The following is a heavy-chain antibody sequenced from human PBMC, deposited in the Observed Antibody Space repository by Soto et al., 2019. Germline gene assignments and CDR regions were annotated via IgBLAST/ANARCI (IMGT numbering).Heavy chain of an antibody. CDR1: GGSISSYY. D-gene: IGHD2-2*01. V-gene: IGHV4-59*01. CDR3: ARVHRYQLLPMGYYGMDV. Sequence: SETLSLTCTVSGGSISSYYWSWIRQPPGKGLEWIGYIYYSGSTNYNPSLKSRVTISVDTSKNQFSLKLSSVTAADTAVYYCARVHRYQLLPMGYYGMDVWGQGTTVTVSS. CDR2: IYYSGST. J-gene: IGHJ6*02.